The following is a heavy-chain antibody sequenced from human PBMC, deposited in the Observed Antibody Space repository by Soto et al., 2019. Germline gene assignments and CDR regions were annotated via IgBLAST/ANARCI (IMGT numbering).Heavy chain of an antibody. V-gene: IGHV3-49*03. CDR2: IRSKAYGGTT. CDR1: GFTFGEYA. D-gene: IGHD4-17*01. Sequence: GGSLRLSCTDSGFTFGEYAMSWFRQAPGKGLEWVGFIRSKAYGGTTAYAASVKGRFTISRDDSKSISYLQMNSLKTEDTAVYFCSRDLRNYGDYARAYYWGQGALVTVSS. CDR3: SRDLRNYGDYARAYY. J-gene: IGHJ4*02.